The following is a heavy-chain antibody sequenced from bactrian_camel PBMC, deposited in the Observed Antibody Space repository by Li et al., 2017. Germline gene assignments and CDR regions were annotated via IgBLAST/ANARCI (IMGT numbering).Heavy chain of an antibody. V-gene: IGHV3S55*01. CDR2: IDADGRT. CDR3: AADSWGACWFHTKYNY. Sequence: HVQLVESGGGSVQAGGSLKLSCVITYDCYCMGWFRQAPGKDREGVAAIDADGRTRYADSVKGRFSISRENAKKTLYLQMNSLKPEDTAMYFCAADSWGACWFHTKYNYWGQGTQVTVS. J-gene: IGHJ4*01. CDR1: TYDCYC. D-gene: IGHD5*01.